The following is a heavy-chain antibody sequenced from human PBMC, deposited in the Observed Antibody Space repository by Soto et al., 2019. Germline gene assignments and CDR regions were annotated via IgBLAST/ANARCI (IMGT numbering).Heavy chain of an antibody. CDR1: GFTFSSYA. CDR2: ISGSGGST. CDR3: AKDQVLVWFGEFVDAFDI. D-gene: IGHD3-10*01. V-gene: IGHV3-23*01. Sequence: GGSLRLSCAASGFTFSSYAMSWVRQAPGKGLEWVSAISGSGGSTYYADSVKGRFTISRDNSKNTLYLQMNSLRAEDTAVYYCAKDQVLVWFGEFVDAFDIWGQGTMVTVSS. J-gene: IGHJ3*02.